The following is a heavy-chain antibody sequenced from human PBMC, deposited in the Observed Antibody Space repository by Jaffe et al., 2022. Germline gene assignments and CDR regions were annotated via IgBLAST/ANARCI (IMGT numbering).Heavy chain of an antibody. J-gene: IGHJ3*02. Sequence: QVQLVQSGAEVKKPGASVKVSCKASGYTFTGYYMHWVRQAPGQGLEWMGRINPNSGGTNYAQKFQGRVTMTRDTSISTAYMELSRLRSDDTAVYYCARDSSGYDRGEEAFDIWGQGTMVTVSS. D-gene: IGHD5-12*01. CDR2: INPNSGGT. CDR3: ARDSSGYDRGEEAFDI. V-gene: IGHV1-2*06. CDR1: GYTFTGYY.